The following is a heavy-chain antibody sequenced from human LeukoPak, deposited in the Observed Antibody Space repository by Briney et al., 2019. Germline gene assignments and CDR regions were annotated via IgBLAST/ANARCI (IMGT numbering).Heavy chain of an antibody. Sequence: GGSLRLSCAASGFTFSSYAMSWVRQAPGKGLEWVSAISGSGGSTYYAGSVKGRFTISRDNSKNTLYLQMNSLRAEDTAVYYCANIYYDSSGYYDYWGQGTLVTVSS. J-gene: IGHJ4*02. V-gene: IGHV3-23*01. CDR1: GFTFSSYA. CDR2: ISGSGGST. CDR3: ANIYYDSSGYYDY. D-gene: IGHD3-22*01.